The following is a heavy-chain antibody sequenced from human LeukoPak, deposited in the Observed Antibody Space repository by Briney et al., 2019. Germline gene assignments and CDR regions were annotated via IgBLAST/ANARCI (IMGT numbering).Heavy chain of an antibody. J-gene: IGHJ4*02. CDR2: FDPEDGET. CDR1: GYTLTELS. CDR3: ATGPRGGYLGNIDY. D-gene: IGHD1-26*01. V-gene: IGHV1-24*01. Sequence: GASVKVSCKVSGYTLTELSMHWVRQAPGKGLEWMGGFDPEDGETIYTQKFQGRVTMTEDTFTDTAYMELSSLRSEDTAVYYCATGPRGGYLGNIDYWGQGTLVTVSS.